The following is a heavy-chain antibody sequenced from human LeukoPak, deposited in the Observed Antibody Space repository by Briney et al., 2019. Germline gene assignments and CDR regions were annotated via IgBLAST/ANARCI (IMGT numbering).Heavy chain of an antibody. CDR2: IRPDGSAV. V-gene: IGHV3-7*01. Sequence: GGSLRLSCIASGFTINQHAMSWVRQAPVKGLEWVASIRPDGSAVFYVDSVKGRFTFSRDNAKNSLDLQMNSLRAENAAVYYCARFGLPYSIDLWGQGTMVTVSS. D-gene: IGHD3/OR15-3a*01. CDR3: ARFGLPYSIDL. J-gene: IGHJ6*02. CDR1: GFTINQHA.